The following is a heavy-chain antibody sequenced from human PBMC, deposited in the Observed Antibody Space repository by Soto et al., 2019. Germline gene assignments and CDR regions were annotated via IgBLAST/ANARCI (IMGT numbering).Heavy chain of an antibody. J-gene: IGHJ3*02. V-gene: IGHV3-9*01. CDR1: GFTFDDYA. CDR2: ISWNSGSL. CDR3: ATSHYDTTGNFDAFEI. D-gene: IGHD3-22*01. Sequence: EVQLVESGGGLVQPGRSLRLSCAASGFTFDDYAMHWVRQAPRKGLEWVSGISWNSGSLDYTDSMQGRFTISRDNAKNSLYLQMNSLRPEDTALYYCATSHYDTTGNFDAFEIWGQGTMVTVSS.